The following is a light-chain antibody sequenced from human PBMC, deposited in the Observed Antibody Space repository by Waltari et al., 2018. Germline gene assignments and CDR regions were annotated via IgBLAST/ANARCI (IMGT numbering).Light chain of an antibody. V-gene: IGLV1-44*01. CDR3: AAWDDSLNGVV. J-gene: IGLJ2*01. CDR1: SSNIGSNS. Sequence: QSVLTQPPSASGTPGQRVTISCSGSSSNIGSNSVNWYQQLPGTAPKLLIYGNYQRPSGVPDRVSCSKFGTSASLAISGLQSEDEADYYCAAWDDSLNGVVFGGGTKLTV. CDR2: GNY.